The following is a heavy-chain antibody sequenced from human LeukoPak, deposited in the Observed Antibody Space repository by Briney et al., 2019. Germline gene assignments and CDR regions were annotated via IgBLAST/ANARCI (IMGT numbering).Heavy chain of an antibody. CDR2: INHSGST. J-gene: IGHJ4*02. D-gene: IGHD2-2*01. V-gene: IGHV4-34*01. CDR1: GGSFSGYY. Sequence: SETLSLTCAVYGGSFSGYYWSWIRQPPGKGLEWIGEINHSGSTNYNPSLKSRVTISVDTSKNQSSLKLSSVTAADTAVYYCASRRTPPRYCSSTSCYPPYDYWGQGTLVTVSS. CDR3: ASRRTPPRYCSSTSCYPPYDY.